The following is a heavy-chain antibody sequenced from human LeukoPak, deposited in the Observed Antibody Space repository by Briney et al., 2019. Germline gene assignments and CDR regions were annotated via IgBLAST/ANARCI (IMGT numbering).Heavy chain of an antibody. J-gene: IGHJ5*02. V-gene: IGHV1-46*01. Sequence: ASVKVSCKASGYTFTSYYMHWVRQAPGQGHELMGIINPSGGSTSYAQKFQGRVTMTRNTSISTAYMELSSLRSEDTAVYYCASTARLLRYFDWWTSRYNWFDPWGQGTLVTVSS. CDR3: ASTARLLRYFDWWTSRYNWFDP. D-gene: IGHD3-9*01. CDR1: GYTFTSYY. CDR2: INPSGGST.